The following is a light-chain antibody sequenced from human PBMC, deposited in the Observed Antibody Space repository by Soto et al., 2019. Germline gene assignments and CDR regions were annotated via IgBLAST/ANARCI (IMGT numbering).Light chain of an antibody. CDR1: QSVSNY. V-gene: IGKV3-20*01. Sequence: EIVLTHSPGTLSLSPGERATLSCRASQSVSNYLAWYQQKPGQAPRLLIYGASRRATVIPDRFSGSGSGTDFPLTISRLEPEDFAVYYCQQYGGSPKTFGQGTNVEIK. J-gene: IGKJ1*01. CDR3: QQYGGSPKT. CDR2: GAS.